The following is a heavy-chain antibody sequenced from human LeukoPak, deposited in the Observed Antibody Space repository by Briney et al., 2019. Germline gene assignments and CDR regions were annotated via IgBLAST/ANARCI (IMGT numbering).Heavy chain of an antibody. CDR1: GFSFSSSA. CDR2: ISGSGGST. J-gene: IGHJ4*02. D-gene: IGHD2-21*01. V-gene: IGHV3-23*01. Sequence: PGGSLRLSCAASGFSFSSSAMSWVRQAPGKGLEWVSSISGSGGSTYYADSVRGRFTISSDSSKNTLFLQMNSLRAEDTAIYYCAKNADCGGGNCYRFDSWGQGTLVTVST. CDR3: AKNADCGGGNCYRFDS.